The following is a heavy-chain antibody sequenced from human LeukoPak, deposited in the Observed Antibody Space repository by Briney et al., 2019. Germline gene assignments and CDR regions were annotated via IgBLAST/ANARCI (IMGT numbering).Heavy chain of an antibody. D-gene: IGHD3-10*01. Sequence: GGSLRLSCAASGFXFSNAWMSWVRQAPGKGLEWVGRIKSKTDGGTTDYAAPVKGRFTISRDDSKNTLYLQMNSLKTEDTAVYYCRGVYYGSGRPGDMDVWGQGTTVTVSS. CDR3: RGVYYGSGRPGDMDV. V-gene: IGHV3-15*01. J-gene: IGHJ6*02. CDR1: GFXFSNAW. CDR2: IKSKTDGGTT.